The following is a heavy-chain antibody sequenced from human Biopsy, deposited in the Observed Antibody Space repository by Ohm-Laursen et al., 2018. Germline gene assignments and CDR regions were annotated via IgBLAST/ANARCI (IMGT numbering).Heavy chain of an antibody. CDR1: GESFNGYF. V-gene: IGHV4-34*01. D-gene: IGHD5-12*01. Sequence: SDTLSLTWAVYGESFNGYFWNWIRQPPGKGLEWIGEINQSGSTKYNPSLKRRATLSADSSNSQFSLRLTSATAADTAIYYCARGSGYFKLDVWGQGTTVTVSS. J-gene: IGHJ6*02. CDR3: ARGSGYFKLDV. CDR2: INQSGST.